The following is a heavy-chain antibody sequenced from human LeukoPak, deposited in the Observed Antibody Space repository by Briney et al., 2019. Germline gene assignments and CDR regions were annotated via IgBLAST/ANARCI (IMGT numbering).Heavy chain of an antibody. J-gene: IGHJ4*02. Sequence: GGSLRLSCAASGFTFSSYVMHWVSQAPGKGLEWVAVISYDGYNRYYADSVKGRFTISRDNSKNTLYLQMNSLRAEDTAVYYCARAPDYYDSSGYSAADYWGQGTLVTVSS. CDR3: ARAPDYYDSSGYSAADY. D-gene: IGHD3-22*01. V-gene: IGHV3-30-3*01. CDR2: ISYDGYNR. CDR1: GFTFSSYV.